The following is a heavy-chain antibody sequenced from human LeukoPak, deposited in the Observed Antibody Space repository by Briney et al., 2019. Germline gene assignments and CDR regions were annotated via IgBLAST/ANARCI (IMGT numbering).Heavy chain of an antibody. Sequence: GGSLRLSCAASGFTFSSYSMNWVRQAPGKGLEWVSYISSSSSTIYYADSVKGRFTISRDNAKNSLYLQMNSLRDEDTAVYYCARGNYYDSSGYKTGRGQGTLVTVSS. D-gene: IGHD3-22*01. CDR1: GFTFSSYS. J-gene: IGHJ4*02. V-gene: IGHV3-48*02. CDR2: ISSSSSTI. CDR3: ARGNYYDSSGYKTG.